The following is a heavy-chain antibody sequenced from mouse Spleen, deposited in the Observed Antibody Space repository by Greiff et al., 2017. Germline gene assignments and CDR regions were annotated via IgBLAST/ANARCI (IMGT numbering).Heavy chain of an antibody. CDR2: IDPETGGT. V-gene: IGHV1-15*01. J-gene: IGHJ4*01. Sequence: VQLQQSGAELVRPGASVTLSCKASGYTFTDYEMHWVKQTPVHGLEWIGAIDPETGGTAYNQKFKGKAILTADKSSSTAYMELRSLTSEDSAVYYCTSGGNYDAMDYWGQGTSVTVSS. D-gene: IGHD1-1*02. CDR3: TSGGNYDAMDY. CDR1: GYTFTDYE.